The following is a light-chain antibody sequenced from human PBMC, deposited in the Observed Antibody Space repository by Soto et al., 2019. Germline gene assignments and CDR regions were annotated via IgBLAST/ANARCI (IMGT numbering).Light chain of an antibody. CDR3: QQGFRTRRA. Sequence: KPGKAPKLLIYAASSLKSGVPSRFSGSGSGTDFTLTVSRLQPEDFETDDCQQGFRTRRAFGPGTKVDIK. CDR2: AAS. V-gene: IGKV1-39*01. J-gene: IGKJ3*01.